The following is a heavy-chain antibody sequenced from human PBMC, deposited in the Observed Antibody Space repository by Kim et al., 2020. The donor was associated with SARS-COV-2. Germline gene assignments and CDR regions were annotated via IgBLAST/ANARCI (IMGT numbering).Heavy chain of an antibody. J-gene: IGHJ3*02. Sequence: ASVKVSCKASGYTFTSYYMHWVRQAPGQGLEWMGIINPSGGSTSYAQKFQGRVTMTTDTSTSTVYMELSSLRSEDTAVYYCARGVDYYGSHFAAFDIWGQGTIVTVSP. D-gene: IGHD3-10*01. CDR3: ARGVDYYGSHFAAFDI. CDR1: GYTFTSYY. V-gene: IGHV1-46*01. CDR2: INPSGGST.